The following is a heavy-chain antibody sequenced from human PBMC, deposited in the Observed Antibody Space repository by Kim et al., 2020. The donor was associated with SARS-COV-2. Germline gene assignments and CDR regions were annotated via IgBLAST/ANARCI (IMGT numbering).Heavy chain of an antibody. J-gene: IGHJ4*02. Sequence: SETLSLTCTVSGGSISSYYWSWIRQPPGKGLEWIGYIYYSGSTNYNPSLKSRVTISVDTSKNQFSLKLSSVTAADTAVYYCASLGAHPDYLGQGTLVTVS. CDR3: ASLGAHPDY. D-gene: IGHD3-10*01. CDR1: GGSISSYY. CDR2: IYYSGST. V-gene: IGHV4-59*01.